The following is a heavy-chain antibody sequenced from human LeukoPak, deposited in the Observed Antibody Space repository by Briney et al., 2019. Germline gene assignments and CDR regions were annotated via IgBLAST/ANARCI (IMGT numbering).Heavy chain of an antibody. CDR3: ARPLRSGTNTVVGYYYGMDV. CDR1: GGTFSSYA. D-gene: IGHD1-14*01. J-gene: IGHJ6*04. Sequence: GASVKVSCKASGGTFSSYAISWVRQAPGRGLEWMGGIIPIFGTANYAQKFQGRVTITADESTSTAYMELSSLRSEDTAVYYCARPLRSGTNTVVGYYYGMDVWGKGTTVTVSS. CDR2: IIPIFGTA. V-gene: IGHV1-69*13.